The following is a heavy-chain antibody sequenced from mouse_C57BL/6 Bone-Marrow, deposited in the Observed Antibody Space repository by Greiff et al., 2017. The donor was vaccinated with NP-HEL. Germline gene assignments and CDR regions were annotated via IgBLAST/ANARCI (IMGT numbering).Heavy chain of an antibody. D-gene: IGHD1-1*01. CDR3: ARDLITTVVPFDD. V-gene: IGHV1-58*01. CDR1: GYTFTSYG. J-gene: IGHJ2*01. Sequence: VQLQQSGAELVRPGSSVKMSCKTSGYTFTSYGINWVKQRPGQGLEWIGYIYIGNGYTEYNEKFTGKATLTSDTSSRTAYMPLMSLTSADSAIYFCARDLITTVVPFDDWGQGTTLTVSS. CDR2: IYIGNGYT.